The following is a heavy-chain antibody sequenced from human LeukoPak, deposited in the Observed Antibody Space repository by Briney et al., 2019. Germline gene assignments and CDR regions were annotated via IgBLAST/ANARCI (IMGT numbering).Heavy chain of an antibody. CDR1: GFTFSSQA. V-gene: IGHV3-30*04. D-gene: IGHD2-21*01. J-gene: IGHJ4*02. Sequence: GGSLRLSCAASGFTFSSQAMHWVRQAPGKGLEWVAVVSYDGSNEYYADSVKGRFTISRDNSKNTLYLQMNSLRAEDTAVYYCARDPGGYGDYYFDYWGQGTLVTVSS. CDR2: VSYDGSNE. CDR3: ARDPGGYGDYYFDY.